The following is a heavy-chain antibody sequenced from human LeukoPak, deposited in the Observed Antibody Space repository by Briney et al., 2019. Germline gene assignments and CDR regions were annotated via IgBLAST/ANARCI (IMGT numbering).Heavy chain of an antibody. J-gene: IGHJ4*02. CDR1: GFTFSSYS. CDR2: ISSSSSYI. CDR3: ARDQGGYDSSGYYYEPYYFDY. Sequence: PGGSLRPSCAASGFTFSSYSMNWVRQAPGKGLEWVSSISSSSSYIYYADSVKGRLTISRDNAKNSLYLQMNSLRAEDTAVYYCARDQGGYDSSGYYYEPYYFDYWGQGTLVTVSS. D-gene: IGHD3-22*01. V-gene: IGHV3-21*01.